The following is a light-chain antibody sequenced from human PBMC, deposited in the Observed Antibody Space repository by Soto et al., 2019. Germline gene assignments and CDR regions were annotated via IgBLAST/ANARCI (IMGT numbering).Light chain of an antibody. CDR2: AAS. CDR1: QTISSW. V-gene: IGKV1-39*01. J-gene: IGKJ1*01. Sequence: DIPMTQSPSTLSGSVGDRVTITCRASQTISSWLAWYQQKPGKAPKLLIYAASSLQSGVPSRFSGSGSGTDFTLTISSLQPEDFATYYCQQSYSTPPWTFGQGTKVEIK. CDR3: QQSYSTPPWT.